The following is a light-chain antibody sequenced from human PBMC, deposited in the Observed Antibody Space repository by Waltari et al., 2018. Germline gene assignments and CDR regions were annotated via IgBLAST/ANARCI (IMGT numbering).Light chain of an antibody. CDR2: EVS. Sequence: DIQMTQSPSTLSAFVGERVTITCRASQSINRWVDWDEQKPGKAPELLIHEVSSLVSGVPSRFSGSGSGTEFTLTISSLQPDDFATYYCQQYNSDDWTFGQGTKVEI. J-gene: IGKJ1*01. V-gene: IGKV1-5*01. CDR1: QSINRW. CDR3: QQYNSDDWT.